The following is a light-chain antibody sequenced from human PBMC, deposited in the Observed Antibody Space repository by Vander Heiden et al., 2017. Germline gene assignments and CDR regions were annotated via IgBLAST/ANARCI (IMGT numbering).Light chain of an antibody. Sequence: EIVMNQFPLHLPFTPGAPAHPPCRSNPSCLYSNVDNYLNWYLQKPGQSPELLIDLVSRRACGVPDRFSGSGSGTDFTLTISRVEAEDVGVYYCMQGRLRPLTFGGGTKVEIK. CDR2: LVS. J-gene: IGKJ4*01. CDR3: MQGRLRPLT. V-gene: IGKV2-28*01. CDR1: PSCLYSNVDNY.